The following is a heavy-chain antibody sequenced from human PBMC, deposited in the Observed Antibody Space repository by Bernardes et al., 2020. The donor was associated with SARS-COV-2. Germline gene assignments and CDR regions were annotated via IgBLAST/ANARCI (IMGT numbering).Heavy chain of an antibody. D-gene: IGHD3-16*01. V-gene: IGHV3-9*01. J-gene: IGHJ4*02. CDR1: GFTFDDYA. CDR3: AKDIGDGFSQARLGGFDY. Sequence: GGSLRLSCAASGFTFDDYAMHWVRQAPGKGLEWVSGISWNSGSIGYADSVKGRFTISRDNAKNSLYLQMNSLRTEDTALYYCAKDIGDGFSQARLGGFDYWGQGTLVTVSS. CDR2: ISWNSGSI.